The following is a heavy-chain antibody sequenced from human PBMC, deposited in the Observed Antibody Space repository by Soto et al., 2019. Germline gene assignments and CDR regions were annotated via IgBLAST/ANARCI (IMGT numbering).Heavy chain of an antibody. D-gene: IGHD3-22*01. CDR3: ARGSGYYDSSGLNFDY. V-gene: IGHV1-69*01. Sequence: QVQLVQSGAEVKKPGSSVKVSCKASGGTFSSYAISWVRQAPGQGLEWMGGIIPIFGTANYAQKIQGRVTITADESTSTADMELSSLRSEDTAVYYCARGSGYYDSSGLNFDYWGQGTLVTVSS. J-gene: IGHJ4*02. CDR1: GGTFSSYA. CDR2: IIPIFGTA.